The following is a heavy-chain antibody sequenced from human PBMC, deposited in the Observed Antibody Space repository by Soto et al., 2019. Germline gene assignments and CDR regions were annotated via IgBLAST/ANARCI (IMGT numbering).Heavy chain of an antibody. D-gene: IGHD1-7*01. CDR3: AREGTTVRYFQH. V-gene: IGHV3-43*01. CDR1: GFTFDDYT. CDR2: ISWDGGST. J-gene: IGHJ1*01. Sequence: PGGSLRLSCAASGFTFDDYTMHWVRQAPGKGLEWVSLISWDGGSTYYADSVKGRFTISRDNSKNSLYLQMNSLRTEDTALYYCAREGTTVRYFQHWGQGTLVTVS.